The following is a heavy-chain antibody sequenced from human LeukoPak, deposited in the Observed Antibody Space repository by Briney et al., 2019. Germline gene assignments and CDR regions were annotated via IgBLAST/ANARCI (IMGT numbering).Heavy chain of an antibody. J-gene: IGHJ4*02. CDR3: ARDSLWGVPAAIGFDY. CDR2: ISSSSSTI. Sequence: GGSLRLSCAASGFTFSSYSMNWVRQAPGKGLEWVSYISSSSSTIYYADSVKGRFTIPRDNAKNSLYLQMNSLRDEDTAVYYCARDSLWGVPAAIGFDYWGQGTLVTVSS. V-gene: IGHV3-48*02. D-gene: IGHD2-2*01. CDR1: GFTFSSYS.